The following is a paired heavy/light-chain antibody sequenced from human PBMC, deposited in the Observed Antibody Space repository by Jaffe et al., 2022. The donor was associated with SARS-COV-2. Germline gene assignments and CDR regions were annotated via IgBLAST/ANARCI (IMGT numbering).Heavy chain of an antibody. CDR2: IIPILGIA. V-gene: IGHV1-69*08. CDR1: GGTFSSYT. Sequence: QVQLVQSGAEVKKPGSSVKVSCKASGGTFSSYTISWVRQAPGQGLEWMGRIIPILGIANYAQKFQGRVTITADKSTSTAYMELSSLRSEDTAVYYCARDNYYGSGSYGGHYYYYGMDVWGQGTTVTVSS. J-gene: IGHJ6*02. CDR3: ARDNYYGSGSYGGHYYYYGMDV. D-gene: IGHD3-10*01.
Light chain of an antibody. CDR2: KVS. CDR3: MQGTHWPVT. Sequence: DVVMTQSPLSLPVTLGQPASISCRSSQSLVYSDGNTYLNWFQQRPGQSPRRLIYKVSNRDSGVPDRFSGSGSGTDFTLKISRVEAEDVGVYYCMQGTHWPVTFGQGTKLEIK. J-gene: IGKJ2*01. V-gene: IGKV2-30*01. CDR1: QSLVYSDGNTY.